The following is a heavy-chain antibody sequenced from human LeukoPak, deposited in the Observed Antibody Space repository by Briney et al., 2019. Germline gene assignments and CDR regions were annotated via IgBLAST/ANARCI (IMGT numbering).Heavy chain of an antibody. J-gene: IGHJ6*03. CDR3: AKDLGGGPTYYYMDV. D-gene: IGHD2-15*01. CDR2: ISWNSGSR. CDR1: GFTFDDYG. Sequence: GGSLRLSCAASGFTFDDYGMHWVRQAPGKGLEWVSSISWNSGSRGYADSVRGRFTISRDNAKNSLYLQMNSLRVEDTALYYCAKDLGGGPTYYYMDVWGKGTTVTVSS. V-gene: IGHV3-9*01.